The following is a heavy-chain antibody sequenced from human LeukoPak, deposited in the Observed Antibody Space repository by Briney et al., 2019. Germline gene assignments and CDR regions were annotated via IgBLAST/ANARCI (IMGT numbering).Heavy chain of an antibody. CDR2: INTSGTT. J-gene: IGHJ3*01. V-gene: IGHV4-4*07. D-gene: IGHD3-16*01. CDR1: GGSISSSY. Sequence: SETLSLTCTVSGGSISSSYWTWIRQPAGKGLEWIGRINTSGTTNYNPSLKSRVTMSVDTSKNQFSLKLSSVTAAGTAVYYCAVSWGRGAFDVWGQGTMVTVSS. CDR3: AVSWGRGAFDV.